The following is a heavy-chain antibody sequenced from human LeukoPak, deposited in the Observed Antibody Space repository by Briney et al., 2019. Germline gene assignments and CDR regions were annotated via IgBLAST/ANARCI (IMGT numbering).Heavy chain of an antibody. V-gene: IGHV3-23*01. CDR2: ISGSGGST. J-gene: IGHJ4*02. CDR3: AKVGLRSWNGGAGSY. Sequence: PGGSLRLSCAASGFTFSSYAMSWVRQAPGKGLEWVSAISGSGGSTYYADSVKGRFTISRDNSKNTLYLQMNSLRAEDTAVYYCAKVGLRSWNGGAGSYWGQGTLVTVSS. D-gene: IGHD1-1*01. CDR1: GFTFSSYA.